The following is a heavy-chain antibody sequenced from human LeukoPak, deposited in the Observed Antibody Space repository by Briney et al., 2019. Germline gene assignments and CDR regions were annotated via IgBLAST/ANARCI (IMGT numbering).Heavy chain of an antibody. Sequence: GGSLRLSCAASGFTFSSYWMTWVRQAPGKGLEWVANIKEDGSQKNYVDSVKGRITISRDNAENSLYLQMNSLRAEDTAVYYCARDGLNWNDFDSWGQGILGTGSS. D-gene: IGHD1-1*01. CDR3: ARDGLNWNDFDS. CDR2: IKEDGSQK. V-gene: IGHV3-7*04. CDR1: GFTFSSYW. J-gene: IGHJ4*02.